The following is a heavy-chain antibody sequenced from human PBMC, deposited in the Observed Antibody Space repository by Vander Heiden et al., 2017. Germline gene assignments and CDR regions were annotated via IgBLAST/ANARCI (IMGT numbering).Heavy chain of an antibody. CDR3: ARPHDYSNLVYFDY. D-gene: IGHD4-4*01. CDR2: IIPIFGTA. CDR1: GGTFSSYA. Sequence: QVQLVQSGAEVMKPGSSVKVSCKASGGTFSSYAISWVRQAPGQGLEWMGGIIPIFGTANYAQKFQGRVTITADESTSTAYMELSSLRSEDTAVYYCARPHDYSNLVYFDYWGQGTLVTVSS. J-gene: IGHJ4*02. V-gene: IGHV1-69*01.